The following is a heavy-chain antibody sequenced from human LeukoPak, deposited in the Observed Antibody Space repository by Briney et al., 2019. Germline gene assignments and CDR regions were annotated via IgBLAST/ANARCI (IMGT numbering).Heavy chain of an antibody. Sequence: GGSLRLSCAASGFTFSSYSMNWVRQAPGKGLEWVSSISSSSSYIYYADSAKGRFTISRDNAKNSLYLQMNSLRAEDTAVYYCARDPKNRGYCSSTSCYEVDYWGQGTLVTVSS. J-gene: IGHJ4*02. CDR1: GFTFSSYS. CDR3: ARDPKNRGYCSSTSCYEVDY. D-gene: IGHD2-2*01. CDR2: ISSSSSYI. V-gene: IGHV3-21*01.